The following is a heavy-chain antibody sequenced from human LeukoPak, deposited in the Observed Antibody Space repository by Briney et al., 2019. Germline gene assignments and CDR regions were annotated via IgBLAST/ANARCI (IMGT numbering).Heavy chain of an antibody. CDR3: AKEGYSRGYYSYYYMDV. Sequence: GGSLRLSCAASGFTFSSYGMHWVRQAPGKGLEWVAFIRYDGSNKYYADSVKGRFTISRDDSKNTLYVQMNSLRAEDTAAYYCAKEGYSRGYYSYYYMDVWGKGTTVTVSS. V-gene: IGHV3-30*02. J-gene: IGHJ6*03. D-gene: IGHD6-13*01. CDR2: IRYDGSNK. CDR1: GFTFSSYG.